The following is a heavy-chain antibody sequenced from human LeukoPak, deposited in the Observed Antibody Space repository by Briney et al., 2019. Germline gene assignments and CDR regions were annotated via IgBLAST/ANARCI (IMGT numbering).Heavy chain of an antibody. D-gene: IGHD3-9*01. CDR1: GGSFSGYY. CDR3: ARGSGYYDILTGLRQNWFDP. V-gene: IGHV4-34*01. J-gene: IGHJ5*02. Sequence: PSETLSLTCAVYGGSFSGYYWSWIRQPPGKGLEWIGETNHSGSTNYNPSLKGRVTISVDTSKNQFSLKLSSVTAADTAVYYCARGSGYYDILTGLRQNWFDPWGQGTLVTVSS. CDR2: TNHSGST.